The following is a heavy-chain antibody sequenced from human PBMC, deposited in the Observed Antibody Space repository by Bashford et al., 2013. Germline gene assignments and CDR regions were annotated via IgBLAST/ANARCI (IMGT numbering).Heavy chain of an antibody. CDR2: IIPIFGTA. V-gene: IGHV1-69*13. CDR1: GGTFSSYA. J-gene: IGHJ3*02. D-gene: IGHD5-24*01. CDR3: ARAREWLQLRGAFDI. Sequence: SVKVSCKASGGTFSSYAISWVRQAPGQGLEWMGGIIPIFGTANYAQKFQGRVTITADESTSTAYMELSSLRSEDTAVYYCARAREWLQLRGAFDIWGQGTMVTVSS.